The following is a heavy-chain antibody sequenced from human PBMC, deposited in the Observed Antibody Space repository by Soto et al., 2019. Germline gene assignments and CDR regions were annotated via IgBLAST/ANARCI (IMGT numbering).Heavy chain of an antibody. J-gene: IGHJ4*02. CDR2: IIPISVTA. D-gene: IGHD3-22*01. CDR3: AKSDYYDSSGYSGPPDY. V-gene: IGHV1-69*13. CDR1: GGTFSSYA. Sequence: SVKVSCKASGGTFSSYAVSWVRQAPGQGLEWMGGIIPISVTANYAQKFQGRVTITADESTGTAYMELSSLRSEDTAVYYCAKSDYYDSSGYSGPPDYWGQGTLVTVSS.